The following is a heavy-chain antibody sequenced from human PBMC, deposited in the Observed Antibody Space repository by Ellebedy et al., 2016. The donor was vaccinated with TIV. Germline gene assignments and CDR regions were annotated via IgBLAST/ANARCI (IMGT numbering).Heavy chain of an antibody. CDR1: GGSISSGGYY. V-gene: IGHV4-61*02. CDR2: IYTSGST. CDR3: ARDTYGDYS. D-gene: IGHD4-17*01. J-gene: IGHJ3*01. Sequence: SETLSLXXTVSGGSISSGGYYWSWIRQPAGKGLEWIGRIYTSGSTNYNPSLKSRVTMSVDTSKNQFSLKLSSVTAADTAVYYCARDTYGDYSWGQGTMVTVSS.